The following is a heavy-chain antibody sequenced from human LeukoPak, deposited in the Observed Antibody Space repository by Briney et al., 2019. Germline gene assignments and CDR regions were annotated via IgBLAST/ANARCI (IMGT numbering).Heavy chain of an antibody. D-gene: IGHD3-22*01. CDR2: INYSGST. Sequence: SETLSLTCAVYGGSFSGYYWSWIRQPPGKGLEWIGEINYSGSTNYNPSLKSRVTIIVSTSKNQFSLKLSSVTAADTAVYYCARGDYDGSSPRVDYWGQGTLVTVSS. V-gene: IGHV4-34*01. CDR3: ARGDYDGSSPRVDY. J-gene: IGHJ4*02. CDR1: GGSFSGYY.